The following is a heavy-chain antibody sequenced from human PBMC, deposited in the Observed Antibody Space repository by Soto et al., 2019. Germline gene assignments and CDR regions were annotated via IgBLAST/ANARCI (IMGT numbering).Heavy chain of an antibody. Sequence: VGSVKISCHCSGYTFSNFWIAWVGQLPGKGLEWMGIIYPGDYETRYSPSFHGKVTISADRSIGTAYLQWSSLEASDSAFYFCARSPRSSPYFDYWGQGALVTVSS. D-gene: IGHD6-13*01. CDR1: GYTFSNFW. CDR3: ARSPRSSPYFDY. V-gene: IGHV5-51*01. J-gene: IGHJ4*02. CDR2: IYPGDYET.